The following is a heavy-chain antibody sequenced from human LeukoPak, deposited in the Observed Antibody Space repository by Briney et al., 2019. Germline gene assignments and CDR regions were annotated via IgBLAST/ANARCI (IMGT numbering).Heavy chain of an antibody. CDR2: ISGSGGST. J-gene: IGHJ4*02. CDR1: GFTFSSYA. V-gene: IGHV3-23*01. CDR3: AKTTEAGGSGSYHPHFDY. Sequence: GGSLRLSCAASGFTFSSYAMSWVRQAPGKGLEWVSAISGSGGSTYYADSVKGRFTISRDNSKNTLYLQMNSLRAEDTAVYYCAKTTEAGGSGSYHPHFDYWGQGTLVTVSS. D-gene: IGHD3-10*01.